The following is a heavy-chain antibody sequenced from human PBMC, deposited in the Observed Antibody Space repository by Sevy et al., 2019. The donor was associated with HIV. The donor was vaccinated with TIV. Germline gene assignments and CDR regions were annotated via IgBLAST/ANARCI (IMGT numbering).Heavy chain of an antibody. J-gene: IGHJ6*02. D-gene: IGHD6-13*01. CDR1: GFTFSSYW. V-gene: IGHV3-7*01. CDR2: IKQDGSEK. Sequence: GGSLRLSCAASGFTFSSYWMSWVRQAPGKGLEWVANIKQDGSEKYYVDSVKGRFTISRDNAKNSLYLQMNSLRAEDTAVYYCARVDSSSWSPIDVWGQGTTVTVSS. CDR3: ARVDSSSWSPIDV.